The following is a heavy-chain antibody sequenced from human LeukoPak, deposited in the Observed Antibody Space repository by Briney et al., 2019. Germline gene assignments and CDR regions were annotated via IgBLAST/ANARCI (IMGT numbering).Heavy chain of an antibody. CDR1: GFTFSSYA. J-gene: IGHJ4*02. Sequence: GGSLRLSCAASGFTFSSYAMSWVRQAPGEGLDWVSAISGSGGSTYYADSVKGRFTTSRDNSKNTLYLQMNSLRAEDTAIYYCAKEGQHQLVRAFDYWGQGTLVTVSS. CDR2: ISGSGGST. CDR3: AKEGQHQLVRAFDY. V-gene: IGHV3-23*01. D-gene: IGHD6-13*01.